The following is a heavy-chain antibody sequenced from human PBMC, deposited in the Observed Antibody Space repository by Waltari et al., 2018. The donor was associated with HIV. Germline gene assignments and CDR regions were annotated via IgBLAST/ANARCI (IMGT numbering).Heavy chain of an antibody. Sequence: HVQLLQSGPGLVTSSQTLSITCSLSGDRVPSARAARTWIMLSPSGGLEWLGRTYHRSKWFQLYAPSVRGRIRVDVDPSVNHFSLHLDSVTPDDTAVYYCARDSNGLDYWGQGTVVTVSS. J-gene: IGHJ4*02. V-gene: IGHV6-1*02. CDR2: TYHRSKWFQ. D-gene: IGHD4-4*01. CDR1: GDRVPSARAA. CDR3: ARDSNGLDY.